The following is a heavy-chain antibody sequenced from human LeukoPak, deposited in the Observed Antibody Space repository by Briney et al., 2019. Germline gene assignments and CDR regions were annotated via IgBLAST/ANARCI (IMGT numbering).Heavy chain of an antibody. V-gene: IGHV4-59*01. Sequence: SETLSLTCTVSGGSISSYYWSWIRQPPGKRLEWIGYIYYSGSTNYNPSLKSRVTISVDTSKNQFSLKLSSVTAADTAVYYCARGDSFEAFDIWGQGTMVTVSS. CDR3: ARGDSFEAFDI. CDR2: IYYSGST. J-gene: IGHJ3*02. D-gene: IGHD6-13*01. CDR1: GGSISSYY.